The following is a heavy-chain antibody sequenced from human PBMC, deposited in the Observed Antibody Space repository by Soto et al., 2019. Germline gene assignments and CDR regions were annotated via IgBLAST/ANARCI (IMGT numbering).Heavy chain of an antibody. J-gene: IGHJ4*02. Sequence: PGGSLRLSCTTSGFTFSNYNMNWVRQAPGTGLQWISFINTGSTTKYYADSVKGRFTISRDNAKNSLYLQMNNLRDEDTAVYYCARDVRFLEWFPDYWGQGTLVTVSS. CDR1: GFTFSNYN. CDR2: INTGSTTK. V-gene: IGHV3-48*02. D-gene: IGHD3-3*01. CDR3: ARDVRFLEWFPDY.